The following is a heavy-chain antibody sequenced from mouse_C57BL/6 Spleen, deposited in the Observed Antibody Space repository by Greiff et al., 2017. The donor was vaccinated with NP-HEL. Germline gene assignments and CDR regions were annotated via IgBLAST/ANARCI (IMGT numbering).Heavy chain of an antibody. CDR3: ARSPANRFMDY. CDR2: ISSGSSTI. J-gene: IGHJ4*01. Sequence: EVQRVESGGGLVKPGGSLKLSCAASGFTFSDYGMHWVRQAPEKGLEWVAYISSGSSTIYYADTVKGRFTISRDNAKNTLFLQMTSLRSEDTAMYYCARSPANRFMDYWGQGTAVTVSS. V-gene: IGHV5-17*01. CDR1: GFTFSDYG. D-gene: IGHD3-3*01.